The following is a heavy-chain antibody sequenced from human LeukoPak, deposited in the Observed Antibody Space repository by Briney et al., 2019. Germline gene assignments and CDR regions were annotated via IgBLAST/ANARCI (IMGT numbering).Heavy chain of an antibody. CDR3: ARGSLWLQLDY. V-gene: IGHV3-66*01. CDR2: IYSGGST. D-gene: IGHD5-24*01. Sequence: GGSLRLSCAASGFTVSSNYMSWVRQAPGKGLEWVSVIYSGGSTYYADSVKGRFTISRDNSKNTLYLQMNSLRAEDTAVYYCARGSLWLQLDYWGQGTLVTVSS. J-gene: IGHJ4*02. CDR1: GFTVSSNY.